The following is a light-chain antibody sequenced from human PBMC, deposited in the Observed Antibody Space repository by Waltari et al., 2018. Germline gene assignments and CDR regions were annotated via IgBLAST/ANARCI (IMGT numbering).Light chain of an antibody. CDR3: QQYYSPPLT. Sequence: DIVMTQSPDSLAVSLGARDTINCKSSQSLLYRSNNKNYLAWYQQKPGQPPKLLIYWASTRESGVPDRFSGSGSGPDFTLTISSLQAADVAVYYRQQYYSPPLTFGQGTKVEV. V-gene: IGKV4-1*01. J-gene: IGKJ1*01. CDR2: WAS. CDR1: QSLLYRSNNKNY.